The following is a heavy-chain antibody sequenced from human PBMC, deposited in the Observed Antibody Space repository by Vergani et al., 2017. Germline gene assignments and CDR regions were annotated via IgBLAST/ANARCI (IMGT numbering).Heavy chain of an antibody. CDR3: ARDRLMDV. J-gene: IGHJ6*04. V-gene: IGHV3-7*01. CDR1: GFSFGDYA. CDR2: MNQDGSEK. Sequence: EVQLVESGGGLVPPGRSLRLSCAASGFSFGDYAMTWVRQAPGKGLEWVANMNQDGSEKCYVDSVRGRFAISRDNAKNSLYLQLNSLRAEDTAVYYCARDRLMDVWGKGTTVTVSS.